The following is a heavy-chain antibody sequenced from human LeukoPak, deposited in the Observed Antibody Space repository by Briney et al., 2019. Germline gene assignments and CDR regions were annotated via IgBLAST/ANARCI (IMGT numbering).Heavy chain of an antibody. V-gene: IGHV2-70*11. CDR1: GFSPRTSGMC. D-gene: IGHD3-22*01. Sequence: SGPALVKPTPPLTLTCTFSGFSPRTSGMCVSWVRQPPGKALEWLESIDWDNDKYYNTSLKTRLTISKDTSKNQVVLIMTNMDPVNTATYYCARIIYYDSSGYIFDYWGQGTLVTVSS. CDR2: IDWDNDK. CDR3: ARIIYYDSSGYIFDY. J-gene: IGHJ4*02.